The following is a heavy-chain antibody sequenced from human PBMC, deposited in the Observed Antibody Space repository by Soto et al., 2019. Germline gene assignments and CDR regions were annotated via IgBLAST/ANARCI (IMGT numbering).Heavy chain of an antibody. CDR3: ARGGDYYDSSGYYYVTPGAFDI. V-gene: IGHV3-21*01. J-gene: IGHJ3*02. CDR1: GFTFSSYS. CDR2: ISSSSSYI. D-gene: IGHD3-22*01. Sequence: GGSLRLSCAASGFTFSSYSMNWVRQAPGKGLEWVSSISSSSSYIYYADSVKGRFTISRDNAKNSLYLQMNSLRAEDTAVYYCARGGDYYDSSGYYYVTPGAFDIWGQGTTVTVSS.